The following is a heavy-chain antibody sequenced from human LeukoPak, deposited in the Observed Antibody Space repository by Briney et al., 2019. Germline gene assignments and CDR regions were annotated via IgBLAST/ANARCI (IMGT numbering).Heavy chain of an antibody. D-gene: IGHD5-12*01. CDR2: IYNDGST. V-gene: IGHV3-53*01. J-gene: IGHJ5*02. CDR1: GFTVSSNY. Sequence: GGSLRLSCAASGFTVSSNYMSWVRQAPGKGLEWVSVIYNDGSTYYTDSVKGRFTISRDNSKNTLYLQMNSLRAEDTAVYYCAKAFSAYENWPPNWFDPWGQGTLVTVSS. CDR3: AKAFSAYENWPPNWFDP.